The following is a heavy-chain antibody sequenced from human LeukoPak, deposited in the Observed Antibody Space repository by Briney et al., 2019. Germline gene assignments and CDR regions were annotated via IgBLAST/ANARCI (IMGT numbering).Heavy chain of an antibody. CDR2: IYYSGST. CDR1: GGSMRSYY. J-gene: IGHJ4*02. Sequence: SETLSLTCTVSGGSMRSYYWSWIRQPPGKGLEWIGYIYYSGSTSYNPSLKSRVTISVDTSKNQFSLKLTSLTAADTAVYYCALDLTPFYDFWSSYYGYWAEGSLVTVSS. CDR3: ALDLTPFYDFWSSYYGY. V-gene: IGHV4-59*01. D-gene: IGHD3/OR15-3a*01.